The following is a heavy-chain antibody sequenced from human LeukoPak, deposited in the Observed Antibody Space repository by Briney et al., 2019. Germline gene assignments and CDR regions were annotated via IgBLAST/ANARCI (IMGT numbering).Heavy chain of an antibody. V-gene: IGHV1-3*01. D-gene: IGHD2-2*01. J-gene: IGHJ6*02. CDR3: ARPLIDVVPAATRDYYYYGMDV. CDR1: GYTFTSYA. Sequence: ASVKVSCKASGYTFTSYAMHWVRQAPGQRLEWMGWINAGNGNTKYSQKFQGRVTITRDTSASTAYMELSSLRSEDTAVYYCARPLIDVVPAATRDYYYYGMDVWGQGTTVTVSS. CDR2: INAGNGNT.